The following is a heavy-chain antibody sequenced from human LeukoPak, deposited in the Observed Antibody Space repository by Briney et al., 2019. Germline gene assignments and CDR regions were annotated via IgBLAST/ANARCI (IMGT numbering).Heavy chain of an antibody. V-gene: IGHV3-21*06. J-gene: IGHJ4*02. D-gene: IGHD1-26*01. CDR3: AREESGDFAEAFEY. CDR2: ISSSNKYI. Sequence: GGSLRLSCAASGFTFSRYTMNWVRQAPGKGLEWVSCISSSNKYIYYADSVKGRFTISRDNAKNSLFLQMSSLRAEDTAVYYCAREESGDFAEAFEYWGQGTLVTVSS. CDR1: GFTFSRYT.